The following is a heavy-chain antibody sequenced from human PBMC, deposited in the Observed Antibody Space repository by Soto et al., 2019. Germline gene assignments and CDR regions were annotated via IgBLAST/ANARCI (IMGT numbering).Heavy chain of an antibody. J-gene: IGHJ6*02. D-gene: IGHD2-2*01. CDR1: GFIFNTYD. CDR2: ISYDGSNK. V-gene: IGHV3-30*18. Sequence: QVQLVESGGGVVQPGRSLRLSCAASGFIFNTYDMHWFRQAPGKGLEWGAVISYDGSNKYYADSVKGRLTISRDNSKKMLYLQMNSLRPEDTAVYYCAKGQHCSSTSCYFYYYGMDVWGQGTKVAVSS. CDR3: AKGQHCSSTSCYFYYYGMDV.